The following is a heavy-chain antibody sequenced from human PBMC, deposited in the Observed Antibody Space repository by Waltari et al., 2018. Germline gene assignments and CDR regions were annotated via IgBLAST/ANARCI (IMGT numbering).Heavy chain of an antibody. J-gene: IGHJ4*02. Sequence: QVQLVQSGAEVKKPGASVKVSCKASGYTFTSYDINWVRQATGQGLEWMGWMNPNSGNTGYAQKFQGRGTMTRNTSISTAYMELSSLRSEDTAVYYCARGIAAAGQYYFDYWGQGTLVTVSS. CDR3: ARGIAAAGQYYFDY. CDR2: MNPNSGNT. D-gene: IGHD6-13*01. CDR1: GYTFTSYD. V-gene: IGHV1-8*01.